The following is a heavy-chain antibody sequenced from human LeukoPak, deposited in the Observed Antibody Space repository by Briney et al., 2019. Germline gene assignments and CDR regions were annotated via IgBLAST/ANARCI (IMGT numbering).Heavy chain of an antibody. Sequence: NPGGSLRLSCAASGFTFSDYYMSWIRQAPGKGLEWVSYISSSGSTIYYADSVKGRFTISRDNAKNSLYLQMNSLRAEDTAVYYCARAQRCSSTSCPRDYYYYYYMDVWGKGTTVTVSS. CDR3: ARAQRCSSTSCPRDYYYYYYMDV. CDR2: ISSSGSTI. D-gene: IGHD2-2*01. CDR1: GFTFSDYY. V-gene: IGHV3-11*04. J-gene: IGHJ6*03.